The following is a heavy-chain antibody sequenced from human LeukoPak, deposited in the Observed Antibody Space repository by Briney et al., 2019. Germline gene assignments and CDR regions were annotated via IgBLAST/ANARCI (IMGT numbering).Heavy chain of an antibody. CDR1: GGSITTSSYY. V-gene: IGHV4-39*07. J-gene: IGHJ3*02. D-gene: IGHD3-10*01. CDR2: IYYTGGT. CDR3: ARDVMEYYYGSGSYYNSHFDI. Sequence: SETLSLTCSVSGGSITTSSYYWGWIRQPPEKGLEWIGSIYYTGGTYYSPSLKSRVTISVDRSKNQFSLKLSSVTAADTAVYYCARDVMEYYYGSGSYYNSHFDIWGQGTMVTVSS.